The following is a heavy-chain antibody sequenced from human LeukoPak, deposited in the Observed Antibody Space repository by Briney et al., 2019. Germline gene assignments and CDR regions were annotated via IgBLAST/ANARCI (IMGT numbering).Heavy chain of an antibody. CDR3: ARIRDGYNDAYDV. J-gene: IGHJ3*01. CDR1: GYTFASYT. Sequence: ASVKVSCKASGYTFASYTITWVRQAPGQGLEWMGLINPGGDNTDYAQNFQGRVTMTRDTSTSTVYMWLSSLRSEDTAVYHCARIRDGYNDAYDVWGQGTMVTVSS. V-gene: IGHV1-46*01. CDR2: INPGGDNT. D-gene: IGHD5-24*01.